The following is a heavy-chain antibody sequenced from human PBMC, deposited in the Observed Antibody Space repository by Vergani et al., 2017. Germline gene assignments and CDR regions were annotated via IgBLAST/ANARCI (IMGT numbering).Heavy chain of an antibody. V-gene: IGHV4-61*02. CDR1: GGSSGSGGYS. Sequence: QLQLQESGSGLVKPSQTLSLTFAVAGGSSGSGGYSWSWIRQPAGKGLEWIGRIYTSGSTNYHPSLKSRVTMSVDTSKNQFSLKLSSVTAADTAVYYCARDRQYYDFWIGYIERQAHDGMDVWGQGTTVTVSS. D-gene: IGHD3-3*01. CDR3: ARDRQYYDFWIGYIERQAHDGMDV. J-gene: IGHJ6*02. CDR2: IYTSGST.